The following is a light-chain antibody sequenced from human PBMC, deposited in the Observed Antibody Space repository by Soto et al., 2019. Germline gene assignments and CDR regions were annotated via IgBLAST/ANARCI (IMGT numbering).Light chain of an antibody. CDR1: QSVFSS. CDR3: QQYHNWPA. V-gene: IGKV3-15*01. Sequence: VITQSPGTLSVSPGVRAPLSCRASQSVFSSLAWYQQKPGQAPRLLIYGAATRATGIPARFSGSGSGTEFTLTISSLQSEDFAVYYCQQYHNWPAFGQGTKVEI. CDR2: GAA. J-gene: IGKJ1*01.